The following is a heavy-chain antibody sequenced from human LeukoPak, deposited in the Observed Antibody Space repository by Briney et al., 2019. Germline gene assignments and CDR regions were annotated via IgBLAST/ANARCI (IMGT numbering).Heavy chain of an antibody. J-gene: IGHJ4*02. V-gene: IGHV3-23*01. D-gene: IGHD5-18*01. CDR1: GFPFETNA. CDR2: IGNTET. Sequence: GGSLRLSCATSGFPFETNAMSWVRQAPGKGLEWVATIGNTETFYADSVTGRFTISRDNSKNTVNLQINRLRVEDTAVYYCAKDWIQFNRVFDCFDSWGQGTLVTVSS. CDR3: AKDWIQFNRVFDCFDS.